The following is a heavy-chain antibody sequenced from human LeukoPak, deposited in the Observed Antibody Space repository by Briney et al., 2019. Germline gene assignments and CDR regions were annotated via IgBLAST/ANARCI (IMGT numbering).Heavy chain of an antibody. CDR2: IKSKTDGGTT. V-gene: IGHV3-15*01. J-gene: IGHJ3*02. D-gene: IGHD3-3*01. Sequence: GGSLRLSCAASGFTFSNAWMSWVCQAPGKGVEWVGRIKSKTDGGTTDYAAPVKGRFTISHDDSKNTLYLQINSLKTEDTAVYYCTTDVITIFGVVMGSFDIWGQGTMVTVSS. CDR3: TTDVITIFGVVMGSFDI. CDR1: GFTFSNAW.